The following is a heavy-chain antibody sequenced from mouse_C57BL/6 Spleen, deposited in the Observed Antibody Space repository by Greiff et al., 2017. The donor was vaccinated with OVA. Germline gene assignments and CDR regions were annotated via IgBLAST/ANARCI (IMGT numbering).Heavy chain of an antibody. J-gene: IGHJ2*01. D-gene: IGHD1-1*01. CDR2: INPNNGGT. V-gene: IGHV1-22*01. CDR1: GYTFTDYN. Sequence: EVQLQQSGPELVKPGASVKMSCKASGYTFTDYNMHWVKQSHGRSLEWIGYINPNNGGTSYNQKFKGKATLTVNKSYSTSYMELRSLTSDDAAVYFCARWNYYGGSLSFDYWGQGTTLTVSS. CDR3: ARWNYYGGSLSFDY.